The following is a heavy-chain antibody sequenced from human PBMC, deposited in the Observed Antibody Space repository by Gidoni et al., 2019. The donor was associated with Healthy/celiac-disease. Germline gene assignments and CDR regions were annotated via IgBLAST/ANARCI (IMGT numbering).Heavy chain of an antibody. V-gene: IGHV1-69*01. Sequence: QVQLVQSGAEVKKPGSSVKVSCKASGGTFSSYAISWVRQAPGQGLEWMGGIIPIFGTANYAQKFQGRVTITADESTSTAYMELSSLRSEDTAVYYCAREGYSSSWGVGPLPFGMDVWGQGTTVTVSS. CDR1: GGTFSSYA. CDR2: IIPIFGTA. J-gene: IGHJ6*02. D-gene: IGHD6-6*01. CDR3: AREGYSSSWGVGPLPFGMDV.